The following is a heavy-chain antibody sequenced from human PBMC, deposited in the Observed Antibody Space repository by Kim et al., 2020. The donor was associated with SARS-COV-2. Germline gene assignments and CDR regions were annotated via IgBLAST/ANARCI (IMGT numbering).Heavy chain of an antibody. Sequence: SQKFQGRVTITRDTSASTAYMGLSSLRSEDTAVYYCARGAIAAAGTYDYWGQGTLVTVSS. D-gene: IGHD6-13*01. V-gene: IGHV1-3*01. J-gene: IGHJ4*02. CDR3: ARGAIAAAGTYDY.